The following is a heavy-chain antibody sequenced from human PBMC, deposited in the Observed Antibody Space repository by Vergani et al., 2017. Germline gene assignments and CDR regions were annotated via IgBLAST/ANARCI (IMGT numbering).Heavy chain of an antibody. Sequence: QLQLQESGSGLVQPSQTLSLPCAVSGGSISSGGYSWSWIRQPPGKGLEWIGEINHSGSTNYNPSLKSRVTISVDTSKNQFSLKLSSVTAADTAVYYCARGIVVVPAAIRWAYYYYMDVWGKGTTVTVSS. J-gene: IGHJ6*03. V-gene: IGHV4-30-2*01. CDR2: INHSGST. CDR1: GGSISSGGYS. D-gene: IGHD2-2*01. CDR3: ARGIVVVPAAIRWAYYYYMDV.